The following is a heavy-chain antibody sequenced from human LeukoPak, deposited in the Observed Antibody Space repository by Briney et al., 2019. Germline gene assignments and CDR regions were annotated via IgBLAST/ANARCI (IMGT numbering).Heavy chain of an antibody. V-gene: IGHV1-69*05. Sequence: ASVKVSCKASGGTFSSYAISWVRQAPGQGLEWMGGISPIFGTANYAQKFQGRVTTTTDESTSTAYMELSPLRSEDTAVYYCARGEDTAMASIDYWGQGTLVTVSS. J-gene: IGHJ4*02. CDR3: ARGEDTAMASIDY. D-gene: IGHD5-18*01. CDR2: ISPIFGTA. CDR1: GGTFSSYA.